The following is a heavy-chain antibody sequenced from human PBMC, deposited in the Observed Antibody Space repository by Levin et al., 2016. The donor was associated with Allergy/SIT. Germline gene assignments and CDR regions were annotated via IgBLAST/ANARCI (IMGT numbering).Heavy chain of an antibody. Sequence: WIRQPPGKGLEWIGEIYHSGSTNYNPSLKSRVTISVDKSKNQFSLKLSSVTAADTAVYYCARMGYCSSTSCHPHGPNDYWGQGTLVTVSS. J-gene: IGHJ4*02. V-gene: IGHV4-4*02. CDR2: IYHSGST. D-gene: IGHD2-2*01. CDR3: ARMGYCSSTSCHPHGPNDY.